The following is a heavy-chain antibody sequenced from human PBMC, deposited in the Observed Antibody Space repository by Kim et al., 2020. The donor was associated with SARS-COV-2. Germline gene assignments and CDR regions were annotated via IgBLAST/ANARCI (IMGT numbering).Heavy chain of an antibody. Sequence: GGSLRLSCAASGFTFSSYSMNWVRQAPGKGLEWVSYISSTRSTIYYADSVKGRFSISRDNAKNSLYLQMNSLRGEDTAVYYCARSPYEHSSGWYFDYWG. V-gene: IGHV3-48*01. J-gene: IGHJ4*01. D-gene: IGHD6-19*01. CDR3: ARSPYEHSSGWYFDY. CDR2: ISSTRSTI. CDR1: GFTFSSYS.